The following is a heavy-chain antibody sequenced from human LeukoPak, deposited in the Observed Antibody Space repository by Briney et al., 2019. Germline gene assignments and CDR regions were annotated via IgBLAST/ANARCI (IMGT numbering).Heavy chain of an antibody. Sequence: PSETLSLTCTVSGGSISSSSYYWGWIRQPPGKGLEWIGSIYYSGSTYYNPSLKSRVTISVDTSKNQFSLKLSSVTAADTAVYYCARRPMVRGVNRGFDPWGQGTLVTVSS. J-gene: IGHJ5*02. CDR1: GGSISSSSYY. V-gene: IGHV4-39*01. CDR2: IYYSGST. CDR3: ARRPMVRGVNRGFDP. D-gene: IGHD3-10*01.